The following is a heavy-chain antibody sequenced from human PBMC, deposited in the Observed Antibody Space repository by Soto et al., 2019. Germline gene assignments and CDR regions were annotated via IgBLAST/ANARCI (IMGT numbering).Heavy chain of an antibody. CDR3: ATGAYFYYDAIRY. J-gene: IGHJ4*02. CDR2: MSPNGNNQ. Sequence: GGSLRLSCAAPGFTFSIYALNWVRQAPGKGLEWVAVMSPNGNNQYYADSVKGRFTISRDTSKSTLYLQMTSLRPDDTAVYYCATGAYFYYDAIRYWGQGTPVTVSS. V-gene: IGHV3-30-3*01. CDR1: GFTFSIYA. D-gene: IGHD3-22*01.